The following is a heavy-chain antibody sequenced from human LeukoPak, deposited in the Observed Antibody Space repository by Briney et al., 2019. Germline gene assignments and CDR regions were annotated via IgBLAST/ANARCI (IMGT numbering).Heavy chain of an antibody. CDR1: GGTFSRYA. Sequence: SVKVSCKASGGTFSRYAIRWGRQAPGQGRERMGGIIPIFGTANYSQKFQGRLTITANESTSSAYMELSSLRSDDTAVYYCARESGYSSGLYGDVYDAFDIWGQGTMVTVSS. V-gene: IGHV1-69*13. J-gene: IGHJ3*02. D-gene: IGHD6-19*01. CDR3: ARESGYSSGLYGDVYDAFDI. CDR2: IIPIFGTA.